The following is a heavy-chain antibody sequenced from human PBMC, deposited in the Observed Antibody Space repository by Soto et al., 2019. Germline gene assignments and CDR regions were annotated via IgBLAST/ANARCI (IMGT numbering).Heavy chain of an antibody. CDR2: INHSGST. Sequence: QVQLQQWGAGLLKPSETLSLTCAVSGGSFSGYYWSWIRQPPGKGLEWIGEINHSGSTNYNPSLKSRVTISVDTSKNQFSLKLSSVTAADTAVYYCARGTLTVRGASPYYYYYGMDVWGRGTTVTVSS. J-gene: IGHJ6*02. V-gene: IGHV4-34*01. CDR3: ARGTLTVRGASPYYYYYGMDV. D-gene: IGHD3-10*01. CDR1: GGSFSGYY.